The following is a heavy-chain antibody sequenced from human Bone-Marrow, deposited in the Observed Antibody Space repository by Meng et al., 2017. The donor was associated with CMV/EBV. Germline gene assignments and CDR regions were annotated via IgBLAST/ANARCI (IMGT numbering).Heavy chain of an antibody. Sequence: ASVKVSCKASGYTFTGYYMHWVRQAPGQGLEWMGWINPNSGGTNYAQKFQGRVTMTRDTSISTAYMELSRLRSDDTAVYYCARDGGRYCSSTSCGGHAFDIWGQGTMVTASS. CDR2: INPNSGGT. D-gene: IGHD2-2*01. CDR3: ARDGGRYCSSTSCGGHAFDI. CDR1: GYTFTGYY. J-gene: IGHJ3*02. V-gene: IGHV1-2*02.